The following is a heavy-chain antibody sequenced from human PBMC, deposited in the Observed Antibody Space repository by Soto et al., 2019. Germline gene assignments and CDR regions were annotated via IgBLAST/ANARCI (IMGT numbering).Heavy chain of an antibody. CDR3: ANLLGSHYYSYGMDV. Sequence: GGSLRLSCAASGFTFSSYAMSWVRQAPGKGLEWVSAISGSGGSTYYADSVKGRFTISRDNSKNTLYLQMNSLRAEDTAVYYCANLLGSHYYSYGMDVSGKGTTVTVSS. V-gene: IGHV3-23*01. D-gene: IGHD2-15*01. CDR1: GFTFSSYA. CDR2: ISGSGGST. J-gene: IGHJ6*04.